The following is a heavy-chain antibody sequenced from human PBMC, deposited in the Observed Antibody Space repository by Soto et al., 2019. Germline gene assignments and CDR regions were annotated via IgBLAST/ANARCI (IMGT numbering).Heavy chain of an antibody. CDR3: AKLFSPTYIAVAGPHMYYFDY. D-gene: IGHD6-19*01. CDR2: ISGSGGST. Sequence: EVQLLESGGGLVQPGGSLRLSCAASGFTFSSYAMSWVRQAPGKGLEWVSAISGSGGSTYYADSVKGRFTISRDNSKNPLYLQMNSLRADDTAVYYCAKLFSPTYIAVAGPHMYYFDYWGQGTLVTVSS. J-gene: IGHJ4*02. CDR1: GFTFSSYA. V-gene: IGHV3-23*01.